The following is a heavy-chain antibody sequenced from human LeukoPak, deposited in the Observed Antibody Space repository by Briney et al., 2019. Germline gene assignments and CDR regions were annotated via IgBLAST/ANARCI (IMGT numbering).Heavy chain of an antibody. Sequence: SGTLSLTCAVSGGSISSSNWWSWVRQAPGKGLEWIGEIYHSGSTNYNPSLKSRVTISVDKSKNQFSLKLSYVTAADTAVYYCAREGTHTSTWYHWFDPWGQGTLVTVSA. CDR1: GGSISSSNW. CDR3: AREGTHTSTWYHWFDP. CDR2: IYHSGST. D-gene: IGHD6-13*01. J-gene: IGHJ5*02. V-gene: IGHV4-4*02.